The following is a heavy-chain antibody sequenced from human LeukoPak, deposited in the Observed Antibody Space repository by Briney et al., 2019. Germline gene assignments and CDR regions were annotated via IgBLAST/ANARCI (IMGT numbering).Heavy chain of an antibody. D-gene: IGHD2-2*02. J-gene: IGHJ5*02. V-gene: IGHV7-4-1*02. CDR1: GYPFTSYA. CDR3: ARGDSYCSSTSCYTWWYNWFDP. CDR2: INTNTGNP. Sequence: ASVKVSCKASGYPFTSYAMNWVRQAPGQGLEWMGWINTNTGNPTYAQGFTGRFVFSLDTSVSTAYLQISSLKAEDTAVYYCARGDSYCSSTSCYTWWYNWFDPWGQGTLVTVSS.